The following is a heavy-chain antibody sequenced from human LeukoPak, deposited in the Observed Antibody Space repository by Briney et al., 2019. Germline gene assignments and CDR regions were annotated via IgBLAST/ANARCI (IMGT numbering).Heavy chain of an antibody. V-gene: IGHV1-18*01. Sequence: GAPVKVSCKASGYTFTSYGISWVRQAPGQGLEWMGWISAYNGNTNYAQKLQGRVTMTTHTSTGTAYMGLRRLRSDDTAVYSGAKDDLWGISVAGGFDPWGQGTLVTVSS. CDR2: ISAYNGNT. D-gene: IGHD6-19*01. J-gene: IGHJ5*02. CDR3: AKDDLWGISVAGGFDP. CDR1: GYTFTSYG.